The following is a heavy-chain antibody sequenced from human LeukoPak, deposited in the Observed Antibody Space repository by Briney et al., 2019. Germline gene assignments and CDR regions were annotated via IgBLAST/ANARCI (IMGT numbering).Heavy chain of an antibody. J-gene: IGHJ6*03. CDR2: IYSGGST. CDR1: GFTFSSYW. V-gene: IGHV3-53*01. CDR3: ARDSRSPHYMDV. Sequence: GGSLRLSCAASGFTFSSYWMSWVRQAPGKGLEWVSVIYSGGSTYYADSVKGRFTISRDNSKNTLYLQMNSLRAEDTAVYYCARDSRSPHYMDVWGKGTTVTVSS.